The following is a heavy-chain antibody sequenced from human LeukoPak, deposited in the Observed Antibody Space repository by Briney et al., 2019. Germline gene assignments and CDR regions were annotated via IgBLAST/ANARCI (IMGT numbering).Heavy chain of an antibody. J-gene: IGHJ4*02. CDR3: ARGGRGKSGFDY. Sequence: SQTLSLTCTVSGGSISSGGYYWSWIRQHPGKGLEWIGYIYYGGSTYYNPSLKSRVTISVDTSKNQFSLKLSSVTAADTAVYYCARGGRGKSGFDYWGQGTLVTVSS. D-gene: IGHD2-15*01. CDR2: IYYGGST. V-gene: IGHV4-31*03. CDR1: GGSISSGGYY.